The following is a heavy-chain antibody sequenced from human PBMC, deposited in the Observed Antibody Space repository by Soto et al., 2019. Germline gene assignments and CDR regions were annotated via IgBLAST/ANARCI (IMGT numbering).Heavy chain of an antibody. CDR3: ARGGYCTGGSCYSNQRPWYFDL. CDR1: GFTFSHYV. V-gene: IGHV3-64*01. J-gene: IGHJ2*01. CDR2: ISSNGGST. Sequence: EVQLVESGGGLVQPGGSLRLSCEASGFTFSHYVMHWVRQAPGKGLEYVSVISSNGGSTYYSNSVKVRFTISRDNSKNTLYLEFGSLGTEDMAIYYCARGGYCTGGSCYSNQRPWYFDLWGRGTLVTVSS. D-gene: IGHD2-15*01.